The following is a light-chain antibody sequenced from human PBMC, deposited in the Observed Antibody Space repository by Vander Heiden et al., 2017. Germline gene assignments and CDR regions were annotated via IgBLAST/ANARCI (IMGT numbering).Light chain of an antibody. J-gene: IGLJ3*02. CDR1: SSNIGRNS. V-gene: IGLV1-44*01. Sequence: QSVLTQPPSASGTPGQRVTISCSGGSSNIGRNSVTWYQQLPATAPKLLIYSNDQRPSGVPDRVSGSKSGTSASLAISGLQSEDEADYYCASWDDSLNGWVFGGGTKL. CDR2: SND. CDR3: ASWDDSLNGWV.